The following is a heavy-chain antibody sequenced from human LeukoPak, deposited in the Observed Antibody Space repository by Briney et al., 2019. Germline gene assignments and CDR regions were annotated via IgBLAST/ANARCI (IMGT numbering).Heavy chain of an antibody. CDR1: GFTFSTYG. D-gene: IGHD1-26*01. V-gene: IGHV3-30*12. Sequence: PGMSLSLSCATSGFTFSTYGMEWVRQAPGKGLEWVAIIFSDGIRKYYADSVKGRFTISRDISRSTLYLEMNSLSAEDTAVYYCARASGPIKKNRFDQWGQGTLVTASS. CDR2: IFSDGIRK. J-gene: IGHJ4*02. CDR3: ARASGPIKKNRFDQ.